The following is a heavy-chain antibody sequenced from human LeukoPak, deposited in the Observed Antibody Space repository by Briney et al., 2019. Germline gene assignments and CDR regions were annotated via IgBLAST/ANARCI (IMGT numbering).Heavy chain of an antibody. Sequence: SETLSLTCTVSGGSISSSSYYWGWIRQPPGKGLEWIGSIYYSGSPYYNPSLKSRVTISVDTSKNQFSLKVSSVTAADTAVYYCARRDVVVTVTFDYWGQGTLVTVSS. CDR2: IYYSGSP. J-gene: IGHJ4*02. CDR3: ARRDVVVTVTFDY. V-gene: IGHV4-39*01. CDR1: GGSISSSSYY. D-gene: IGHD2-21*02.